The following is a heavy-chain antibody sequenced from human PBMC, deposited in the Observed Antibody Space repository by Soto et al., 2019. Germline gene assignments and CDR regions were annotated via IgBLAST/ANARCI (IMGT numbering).Heavy chain of an antibody. CDR3: ATWGSDVDAFDI. CDR1: GGTFSSYT. J-gene: IGHJ3*02. V-gene: IGHV1-69*02. CDR2: IIPILGIA. D-gene: IGHD7-27*01. Sequence: QVQLVQSGAEVKKPGSSVKVSCKASGGTFSSYTISWVRQAPGQGLEWMGRIIPILGIANYAQKFQGRVTITADKSTSTAYMELSSMRSEDTAVYYCATWGSDVDAFDIWGQGTMVTVSS.